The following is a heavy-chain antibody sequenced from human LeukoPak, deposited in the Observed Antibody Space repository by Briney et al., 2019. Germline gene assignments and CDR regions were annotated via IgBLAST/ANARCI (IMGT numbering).Heavy chain of an antibody. D-gene: IGHD2-2*01. V-gene: IGHV3-21*01. Sequence: GGSLRLSCAAYGFTFSSYSMNWVRQAPGKGLECVSSISSSSSYIYYADSVKGRFTISRDNAKNSLYLQMNSLRAEDTAVYYCASGGYCSSTSCYARDAFDIWGQGTMVTVSS. CDR2: ISSSSSYI. CDR1: GFTFSSYS. CDR3: ASGGYCSSTSCYARDAFDI. J-gene: IGHJ3*02.